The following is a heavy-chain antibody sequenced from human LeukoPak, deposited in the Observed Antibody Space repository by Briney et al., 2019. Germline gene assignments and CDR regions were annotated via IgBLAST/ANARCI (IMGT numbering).Heavy chain of an antibody. CDR1: GLTFSSYS. Sequence: GGSLRLSCAASGLTFSSYSMNWVRQAPGKGLEWVSSISSSSSYIYYADSVKGRFTISRDNAKNSLYLQMNSLRAEDTAVYYCARADSSGWYIKRSDAFDIWGQGTMVTVSS. CDR3: ARADSSGWYIKRSDAFDI. J-gene: IGHJ3*02. CDR2: ISSSSSYI. V-gene: IGHV3-21*01. D-gene: IGHD6-19*01.